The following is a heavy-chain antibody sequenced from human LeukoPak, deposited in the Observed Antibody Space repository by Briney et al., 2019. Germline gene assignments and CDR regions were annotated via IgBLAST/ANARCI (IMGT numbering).Heavy chain of an antibody. CDR1: GINIRSNW. CDR3: ARDAPTGRTKFEH. V-gene: IGHV3-74*01. J-gene: IGHJ1*01. CDR2: VNSEGSRT. Sequence: GGSLRLSCAAPGINIRSNWMHWVRQAPGTGLVWVARVNSEGSRTIYADSVKGRFTISRDNAKNILYLQMHGLRAEDTAVYYCARDAPTGRTKFEHWGQGTLVTVSS. D-gene: IGHD1-14*01.